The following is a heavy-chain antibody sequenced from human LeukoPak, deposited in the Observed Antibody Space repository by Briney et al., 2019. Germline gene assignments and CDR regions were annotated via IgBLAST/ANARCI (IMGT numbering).Heavy chain of an antibody. V-gene: IGHV4-4*07. J-gene: IGHJ4*02. CDR3: ARERLRYFDWSLDY. CDR1: VGSISSYY. Sequence: SETLSLTCTVSVGSISSYYWSWIRQPAGKGLEWIGRIYTSGSTNYNPSLKSRVTMSVDTSKNQFALKLSSVTAADTAVYYCARERLRYFDWSLDYWGQGTLVTVSS. D-gene: IGHD3-9*01. CDR2: IYTSGST.